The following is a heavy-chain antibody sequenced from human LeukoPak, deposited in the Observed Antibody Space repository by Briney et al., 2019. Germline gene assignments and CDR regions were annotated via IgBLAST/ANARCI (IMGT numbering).Heavy chain of an antibody. CDR2: IHWNGGST. CDR1: GFTFDDYG. J-gene: IGHJ4*02. Sequence: PGGSLRLSCAASGFTFDDYGMSWVRQVPGKGLEWVSGIHWNGGSTSYADSVKGRFTIFRDNAKNSLYLQMNSLRAEDTALYFCARGRVDSSRWYTVLDYWGQGTLVTVSS. V-gene: IGHV3-20*04. CDR3: ARGRVDSSRWYTVLDY. D-gene: IGHD6-13*01.